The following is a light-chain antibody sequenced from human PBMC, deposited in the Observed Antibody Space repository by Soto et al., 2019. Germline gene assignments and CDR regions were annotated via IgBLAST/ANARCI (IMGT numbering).Light chain of an antibody. J-gene: IGKJ5*01. CDR1: QSVLYSSNNKNY. Sequence: DIVMTQSPDSLAVSLVERATINCKSSQSVLYSSNNKNYLAWYQQKPGKAPKLLIYAASSLQSGVPSRFSGSGSGTDFTLTISSLQPEDFATYYCQQSYSTPVTFGQGTRLEIK. CDR2: AAS. CDR3: QQSYSTPVT. V-gene: IGKV4-1*01.